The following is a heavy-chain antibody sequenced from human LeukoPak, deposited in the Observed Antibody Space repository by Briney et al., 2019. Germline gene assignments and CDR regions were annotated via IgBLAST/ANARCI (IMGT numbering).Heavy chain of an antibody. CDR2: INHSGST. D-gene: IGHD3-10*01. J-gene: IGHJ4*02. V-gene: IGHV4-34*01. Sequence: PSETLSLTCAVYGGSFSGYYWSWIRQPPGKGLEWIGEINHSGSTNYNPSLKSRVTISVDTSKNQFSLKLSSVTAADTAVYCCARGRGWYGSGSYDYWGQGTLVTVSS. CDR1: GGSFSGYY. CDR3: ARGRGWYGSGSYDY.